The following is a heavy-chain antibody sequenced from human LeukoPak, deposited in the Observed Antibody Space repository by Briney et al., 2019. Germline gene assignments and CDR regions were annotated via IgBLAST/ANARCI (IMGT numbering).Heavy chain of an antibody. CDR1: GYTFTSYD. Sequence: ASVKVSCKASGYTFTSYDINWVRQATGQGLEWMGWMNPSSGNTGYAQKFQGRVTMTRNTSISTAYMELSSLRSEDTAVYYCARYDYGGKMADYWGQGTLVTVSS. CDR2: MNPSSGNT. D-gene: IGHD4-23*01. CDR3: ARYDYGGKMADY. V-gene: IGHV1-8*01. J-gene: IGHJ4*02.